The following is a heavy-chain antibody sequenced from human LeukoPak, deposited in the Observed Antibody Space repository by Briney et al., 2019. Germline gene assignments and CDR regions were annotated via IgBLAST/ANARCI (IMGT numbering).Heavy chain of an antibody. J-gene: IGHJ6*02. V-gene: IGHV4-34*01. D-gene: IGHD3-22*01. CDR2: INHSGST. CDR1: GGSFSGYY. Sequence: SETLSLTCAVYGGSFSGYYWSWIRQPPGKGLEWIGEINHSGSTNYNPSLKSRVTISVDTSKNQFSLKLSSVTAADTAVYYCAREAYYYDSSGYYSSSRYHYYGMDVWGQGTTVTVSS. CDR3: AREAYYYDSSGYYSSSRYHYYGMDV.